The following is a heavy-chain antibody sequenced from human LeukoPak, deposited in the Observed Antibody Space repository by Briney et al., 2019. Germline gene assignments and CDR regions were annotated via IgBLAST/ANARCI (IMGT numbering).Heavy chain of an antibody. CDR3: VTFPNPTPMLTG. Sequence: EGSLRLSCAASGFSVSRNYMSWVRQAPGKGLEWVSVIYSGGSTYYADSVKGRFTISRDNSKNTLYLQMNSLRAEDTAVYYCVTFPNPTPMLTGWGPGTLVTVSS. J-gene: IGHJ4*02. CDR1: GFSVSRNY. V-gene: IGHV3-66*02. CDR2: IYSGGST. D-gene: IGHD5-18*01.